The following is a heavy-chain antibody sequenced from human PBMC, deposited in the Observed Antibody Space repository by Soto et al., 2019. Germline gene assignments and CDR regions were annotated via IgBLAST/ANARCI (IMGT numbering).Heavy chain of an antibody. D-gene: IGHD2-21*01. V-gene: IGHV1-3*01. CDR2: INAGNGNT. CDR3: ARVRGYSIGDL. Sequence: QVQLVQSGAEVKKPGASVKVSCKASGYTFTSYAMHWVHQAPGQRLEWMGWINAGNGNTKYSQKFQGRVTITRDTSASTAYMELSSLRSEDTAVYYCARVRGYSIGDLWGRGTLVTVSS. J-gene: IGHJ2*01. CDR1: GYTFTSYA.